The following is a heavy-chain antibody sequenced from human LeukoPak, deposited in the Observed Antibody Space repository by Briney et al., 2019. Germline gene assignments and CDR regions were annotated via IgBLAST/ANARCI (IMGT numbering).Heavy chain of an antibody. CDR3: ARDFYGSGGYAMDV. J-gene: IGHJ6*02. CDR2: IRSRSGTI. V-gene: IGHV3-48*04. D-gene: IGHD3-10*01. CDR1: GFTFSSYA. Sequence: GGSLRLSCAASGFTFSSYAMHWVRQAPGKGLVWVSYIRSRSGTIYYADSVKGRFTISRDNVKNSLYLQMNSLRAEDTAVYYCARDFYGSGGYAMDVWGQGTTVTVSS.